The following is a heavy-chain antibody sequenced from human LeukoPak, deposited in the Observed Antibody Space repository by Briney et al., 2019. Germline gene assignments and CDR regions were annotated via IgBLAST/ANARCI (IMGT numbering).Heavy chain of an antibody. CDR1: GYSFTSYW. D-gene: IGHD1-26*01. J-gene: IGHJ4*02. CDR2: IYPGDSDT. V-gene: IGHV5-51*01. CDR3: ARQTYSGSYPFDY. Sequence: GESLKISRKGSGYSFTSYWIGWVRQTPGEGLEWMGIIYPGDSDTRYSPSFQGQVTISAGKSISTAYLQWSSLKASDTAMYYCARQTYSGSYPFDYWGQGTLVTVSS.